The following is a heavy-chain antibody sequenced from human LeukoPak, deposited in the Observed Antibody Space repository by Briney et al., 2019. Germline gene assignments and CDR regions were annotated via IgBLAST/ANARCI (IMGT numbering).Heavy chain of an antibody. CDR2: ISGSGGST. CDR3: AKTIGTAMVPEGFDY. CDR1: GFTFTSYA. V-gene: IGHV3-23*01. J-gene: IGHJ4*02. D-gene: IGHD5-18*01. Sequence: GGSLRLSCAASGFTFTSYAMSWVRQAPGKGLEWVSGISGSGGSTYYADSVKVRFTISRGNSKNTLYLQMNSLRAEDTAVYYCAKTIGTAMVPEGFDYWGQGTLVTVSS.